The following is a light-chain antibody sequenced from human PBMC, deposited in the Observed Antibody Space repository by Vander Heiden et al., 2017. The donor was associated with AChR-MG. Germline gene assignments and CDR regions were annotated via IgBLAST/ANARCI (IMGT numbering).Light chain of an antibody. V-gene: IGKV3-15*01. CDR1: QSVSSR. Sequence: EIVLTQSPAPLSVSPGERATLSCRASQSVSSRLAWYQQKPGQAPRLLVFDASTRATGVPARFSGSGSGTEFTLTISSLQSEDFAVYYCQQYNDWPPKYTFGQGTKLDLK. CDR2: DAS. CDR3: QQYNDWPPKYT. J-gene: IGKJ2*01.